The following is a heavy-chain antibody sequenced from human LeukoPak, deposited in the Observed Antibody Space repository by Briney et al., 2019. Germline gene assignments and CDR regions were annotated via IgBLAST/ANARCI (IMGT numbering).Heavy chain of an antibody. V-gene: IGHV3-23*01. J-gene: IGHJ4*02. CDR1: GFIFSSYA. D-gene: IGHD3-3*01. Sequence: GGSLRLSCAASGFIFSSYAMSWVRQAPGKGLEWVSGSGSGGSTHYADSVKGRFTTSRDNSKNTLYLQMNSLRAEDTAVYYCAKDFWSGYYPDYWGQGTLVTVSS. CDR2: SGSGGST. CDR3: AKDFWSGYYPDY.